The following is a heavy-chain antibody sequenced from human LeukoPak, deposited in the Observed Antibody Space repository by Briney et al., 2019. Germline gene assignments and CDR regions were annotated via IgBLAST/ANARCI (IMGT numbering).Heavy chain of an antibody. V-gene: IGHV4-31*03. CDR2: IYYSGST. Sequence: SQTLSLTCTVSGGSISNGVYYWSWIRQHPGKGLEWIGYIYYSGSTYYSPSLKSRLTMSVDTSKSQFSLKLSSVTAADTAVYYCARDLGGGSFDFWGQGTLVTVSS. J-gene: IGHJ4*02. D-gene: IGHD2-15*01. CDR3: ARDLGGGSFDF. CDR1: GGSISNGVYY.